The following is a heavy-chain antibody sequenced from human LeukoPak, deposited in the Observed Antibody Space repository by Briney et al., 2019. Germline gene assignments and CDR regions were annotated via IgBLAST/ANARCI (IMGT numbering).Heavy chain of an antibody. CDR1: GGSISSSNYY. D-gene: IGHD6-19*01. Sequence: PSQTLSLTCSVSGGSISSSNYYWSWIRQPAGKGLEWIGRIYTSESTNYNPSLKSRVTISVDKSKNQFSLKLSSVTAADTAVYYCARGAVAPTERFDYWGQGTLVTVSS. J-gene: IGHJ4*02. V-gene: IGHV4-61*02. CDR3: ARGAVAPTERFDY. CDR2: IYTSEST.